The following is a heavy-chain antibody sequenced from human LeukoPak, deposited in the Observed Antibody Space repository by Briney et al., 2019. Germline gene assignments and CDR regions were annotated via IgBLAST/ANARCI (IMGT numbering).Heavy chain of an antibody. J-gene: IGHJ4*02. D-gene: IGHD6-19*01. CDR3: AYGRDSSGWYIQPFDY. Sequence: SGTLSLTCAVSGGSISSGGYYWSWIRQHPGKGLEWIGYIYYSGSTYYNPSLKSRVTISVDTSKNQFSLKLSSVTAADTAVYYCAYGRDSSGWYIQPFDYWGQGTLVTVSS. CDR2: IYYSGST. V-gene: IGHV4-31*11. CDR1: GGSISSGGYY.